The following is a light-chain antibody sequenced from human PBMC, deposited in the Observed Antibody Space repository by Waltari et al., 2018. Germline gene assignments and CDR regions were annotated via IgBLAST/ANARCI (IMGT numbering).Light chain of an antibody. Sequence: QSFLTQPPSLSAAPGQKGTISCSGRTSDIGSYFVSWYQQLPGTAPKLLFYDNDKRPSGTPDRFSASKSGTSATLAITGLQTGDEAHYYCGTWDSSLSTVVFGGGTKLTVL. J-gene: IGLJ3*02. CDR1: TSDIGSYF. V-gene: IGLV1-51*01. CDR3: GTWDSSLSTVV. CDR2: DND.